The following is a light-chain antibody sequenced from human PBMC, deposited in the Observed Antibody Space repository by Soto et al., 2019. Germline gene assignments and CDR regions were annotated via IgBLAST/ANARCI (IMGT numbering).Light chain of an antibody. CDR2: AAS. V-gene: IGKV1-39*01. CDR1: QSISTY. CDR3: QQSYSSPLT. Sequence: DIQMTQSPSSLSASVGDRVTITCRASQSISTYLNWYQQKPGKAPNLLISAASNLQSGDPSRFSGSGSGTDFTLTISSLQPEDFATYYCQQSYSSPLTFGGGTRVEIK. J-gene: IGKJ4*01.